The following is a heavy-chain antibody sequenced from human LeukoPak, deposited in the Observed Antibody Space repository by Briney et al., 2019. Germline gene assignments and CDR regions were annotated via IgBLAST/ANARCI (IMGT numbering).Heavy chain of an antibody. D-gene: IGHD5-12*01. V-gene: IGHV3-30*02. CDR3: ARATAYYMDV. CDR1: GFTFSSYG. CDR2: IGYDGSNK. J-gene: IGHJ6*03. Sequence: GGSLRLSCAAPGFTFSSYGMHWVRQAPGKGLEWVAFIGYDGSNKYYADSVKGRFTISRDNSKNTLYLQMNSLRAEDTAVYYCARATAYYMDVWGKGTTVTVSS.